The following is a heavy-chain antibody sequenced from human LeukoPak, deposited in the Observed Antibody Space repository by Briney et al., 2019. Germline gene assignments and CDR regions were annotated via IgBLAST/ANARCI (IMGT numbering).Heavy chain of an antibody. V-gene: IGHV1-69*05. J-gene: IGHJ4*02. D-gene: IGHD4-17*01. Sequence: ASVKVSCKASVGTFSSYAISWVRQAPGQGLEWMGGIIPIFGTANYAQKFQGRVTMTRDTSTSTVYMELSSLRSEDTAVYYCARDGNGDYFDYWGQGTLVTVSS. CDR2: IIPIFGTA. CDR3: ARDGNGDYFDY. CDR1: VGTFSSYA.